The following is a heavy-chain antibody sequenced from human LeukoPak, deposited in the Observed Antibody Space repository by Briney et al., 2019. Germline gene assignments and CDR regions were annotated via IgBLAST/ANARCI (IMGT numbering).Heavy chain of an antibody. CDR3: ARFYSDSGTYPGDY. J-gene: IGHJ4*02. Sequence: PGGSLRLSCAAYGFMFSSYWMSWVRQAPGKGLEWVANINQDGSEKYYVDSVKGRFTISRDNAENSLYLQMTSLRAEDTAVYYCARFYSDSGTYPGDYWGQGTLVTVSS. CDR1: GFMFSSYW. V-gene: IGHV3-7*01. CDR2: INQDGSEK. D-gene: IGHD3-10*01.